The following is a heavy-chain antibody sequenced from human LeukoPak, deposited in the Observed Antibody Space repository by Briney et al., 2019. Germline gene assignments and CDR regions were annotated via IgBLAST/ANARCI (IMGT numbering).Heavy chain of an antibody. V-gene: IGHV4-39*01. J-gene: IGHJ4*02. CDR1: GGSISSSSYY. CDR3: ASPPHYGDYVVRDY. D-gene: IGHD4-17*01. Sequence: SETLSLTRTVSGGSISSSSYYWGWIRQPPGKGLEWIGSIYYSGSTYYNPSLKSRVTISVDTSKNQFSLKLSSVTAADTAVYYCASPPHYGDYVVRDYWGQGTLVTVSS. CDR2: IYYSGST.